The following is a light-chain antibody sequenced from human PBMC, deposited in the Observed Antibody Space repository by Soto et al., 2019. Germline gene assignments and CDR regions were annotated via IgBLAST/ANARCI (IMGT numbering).Light chain of an antibody. Sequence: DIQMTQSPSTPSASVGDRVTITCRASQSISSWLAWYQQKPGKAPKLLISQASSLESGVPSRFSGSGSGTEFTLTISSLQPDALATYYCQQYNSYSRTFGQGTKVEIK. J-gene: IGKJ1*01. CDR2: QAS. CDR1: QSISSW. CDR3: QQYNSYSRT. V-gene: IGKV1-5*03.